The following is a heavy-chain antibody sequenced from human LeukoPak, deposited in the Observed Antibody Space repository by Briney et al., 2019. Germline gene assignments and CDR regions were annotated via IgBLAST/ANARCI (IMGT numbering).Heavy chain of an antibody. CDR3: AKDFGDYDLTTNMDV. V-gene: IGHV3-30*02. Sequence: PGGSLRLSCATSGFSFSSFGMHWVRQAPGKGLEHLAFLPSNGDEEYYADSVKGRFTISRDNSKNTLYLQMNSLRAEDTAVYYCAKDFGDYDLTTNMDVWGKGTTVTVSS. CDR2: LPSNGDEE. CDR1: GFSFSSFG. J-gene: IGHJ6*03. D-gene: IGHD3-3*01.